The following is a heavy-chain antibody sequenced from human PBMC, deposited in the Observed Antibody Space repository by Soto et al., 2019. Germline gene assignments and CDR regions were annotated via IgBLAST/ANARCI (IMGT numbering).Heavy chain of an antibody. V-gene: IGHV1-2*04. Sequence: QVQLVQSGAEVKKPGASVTVSCRASGDSFTGYYMHWVRQAPGQGLEWMGWINPNSGVTKYVQKFQGWVTMTRDTSMRTVYMELSRLRSDDTAVYYCARESGGATATLDYYYFYMDVWGTGTTVTVSS. CDR3: ARESGGATATLDYYYFYMDV. CDR1: GDSFTGYY. D-gene: IGHD1-26*01. CDR2: INPNSGVT. J-gene: IGHJ6*03.